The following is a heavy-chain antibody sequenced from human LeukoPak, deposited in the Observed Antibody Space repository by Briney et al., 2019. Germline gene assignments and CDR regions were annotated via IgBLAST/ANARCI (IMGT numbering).Heavy chain of an antibody. D-gene: IGHD1-26*01. CDR3: ARAGGATPCDY. J-gene: IGHJ4*02. CDR1: GGSFSGYY. V-gene: IGHV4-34*01. CDR2: INHSGST. Sequence: NTSETLSLTCAVYGGSFSGYYWGWIRQPPGKGLEWIGEINHSGSTNYNPSLKSRVTISVDTSKNQFSLKLSSVIAADTAVYYCARAGGATPCDYWGQGTLVTVSS.